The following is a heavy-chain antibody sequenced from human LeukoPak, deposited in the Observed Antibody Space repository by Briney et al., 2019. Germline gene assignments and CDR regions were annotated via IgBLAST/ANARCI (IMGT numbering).Heavy chain of an antibody. Sequence: GGSLRLSCAASGFTFSSYGMTWVRQSPGKVLEWVSAISGRGGSTYYADSVKGRFTISRDNAKKSLYLQMNSLRAEDTAVYYCARELRTPYDILGRGNAFDIWGLGTMITVSS. CDR2: ISGRGGST. D-gene: IGHD3-9*01. J-gene: IGHJ3*02. CDR3: ARELRTPYDILGRGNAFDI. V-gene: IGHV3-21*01. CDR1: GFTFSSYG.